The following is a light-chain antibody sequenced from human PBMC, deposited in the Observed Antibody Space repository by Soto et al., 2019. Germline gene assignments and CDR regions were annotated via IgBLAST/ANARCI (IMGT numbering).Light chain of an antibody. CDR3: QLRSNWPPRFT. CDR1: QSVSSY. CDR2: DAS. Sequence: EIVLTQSPATLSLSPGERATLSCRASQSVSSYLAWYQQKPGQAPRLLIYDASNRATGIPARFSGSVSGTDFTLTISSLEPEYLAVYYCQLRSNWPPRFTFGSGNKVNIK. V-gene: IGKV3-11*01. J-gene: IGKJ3*01.